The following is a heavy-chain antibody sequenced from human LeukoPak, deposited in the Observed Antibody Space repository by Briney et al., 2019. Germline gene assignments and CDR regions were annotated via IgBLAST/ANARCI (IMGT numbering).Heavy chain of an antibody. CDR1: GGSISSYY. CDR3: ASSSWYGRIDY. J-gene: IGHJ4*02. Sequence: PSETLSLTCTVSGGSISSYYWSWIRQPPGKGLEWIGYICYSGSTNYNPSLKSRVTISVDTSKNQFSLKLSSVTAADTAVYCCASSSWYGRIDYWGQGTLVTVSS. CDR2: ICYSGST. D-gene: IGHD6-13*01. V-gene: IGHV4-59*08.